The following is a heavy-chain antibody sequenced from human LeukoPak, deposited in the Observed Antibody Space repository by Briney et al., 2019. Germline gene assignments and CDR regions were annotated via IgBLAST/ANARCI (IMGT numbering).Heavy chain of an antibody. D-gene: IGHD1-26*01. Sequence: GGSLRLSCAASGFTFSSYAMHWVRQAPGKGLEWVAVISYDGSNKYYADSVKGRFTISRDNSKNTLYLQMNSLRAEDTAVYYCAKDSQWGKVGTKGGYFDYWGQRTLVTVSS. J-gene: IGHJ4*02. CDR3: AKDSQWGKVGTKGGYFDY. V-gene: IGHV3-30*04. CDR2: ISYDGSNK. CDR1: GFTFSSYA.